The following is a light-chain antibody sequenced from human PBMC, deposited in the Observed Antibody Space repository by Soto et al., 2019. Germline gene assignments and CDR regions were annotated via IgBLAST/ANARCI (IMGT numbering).Light chain of an antibody. CDR1: QIFNSKY. V-gene: IGKV3-20*01. CDR3: QRYRTSWT. Sequence: EIVLTQSPGTLSLSPGERATLSCRASQIFNSKYLAWYQQKPGQAPRLLIYGASSRTSGIPCRFSGSASGTVFTLTINRLEHDDAAVYYCQRYRTSWTFGQGTRVEIK. J-gene: IGKJ1*01. CDR2: GAS.